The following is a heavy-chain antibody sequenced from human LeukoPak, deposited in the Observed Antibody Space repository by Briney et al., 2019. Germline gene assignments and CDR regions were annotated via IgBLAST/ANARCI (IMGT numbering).Heavy chain of an antibody. CDR2: ISDTGGST. V-gene: IGHV3-23*01. J-gene: IGHJ4*02. Sequence: GGSMGLSCAVSGITLSNYGMSWVRQAPGKGLEWVAGISDTGGSTNYADSVKGRFTISRDNPKNTLYLQMNSLRAEDTAVYFCAKRGVVIRVILVGFHKQAYYFDSWGQGALVTVSS. CDR3: AKRGVVIRVILVGFHKQAYYFDS. D-gene: IGHD3-22*01. CDR1: GITLSNYG.